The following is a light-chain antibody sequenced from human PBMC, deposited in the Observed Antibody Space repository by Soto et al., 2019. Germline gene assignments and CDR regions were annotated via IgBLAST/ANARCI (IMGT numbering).Light chain of an antibody. J-gene: IGKJ2*03. CDR1: QNIDNN. CDR2: GAS. V-gene: IGKV3-15*01. Sequence: EIVMTQSPATLSVSPGERATLSCRASQNIDNNLAWYQQKLGQTPRLLIYGASTRATGAPARFSGSGSGTDFTLTISSLQSGDFAVYYCQQYYYWPANSFGQGTKLEIK. CDR3: QQYYYWPANS.